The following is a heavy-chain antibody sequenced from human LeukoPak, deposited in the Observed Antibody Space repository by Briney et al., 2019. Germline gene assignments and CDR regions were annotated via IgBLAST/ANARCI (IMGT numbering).Heavy chain of an antibody. V-gene: IGHV3-53*01. CDR1: GFTVSSYY. Sequence: GGSLRLSCAASGFTVSSYYMSWVRQAPGKGLEWVSVIYSGGRTYYADSVKGRFTISRDNSKNTLYLQMDSLRAEDTAVYYCARVEYSSSSGCFDYRGQGILVTVSS. D-gene: IGHD6-6*01. CDR3: ARVEYSSSSGCFDY. J-gene: IGHJ4*02. CDR2: IYSGGRT.